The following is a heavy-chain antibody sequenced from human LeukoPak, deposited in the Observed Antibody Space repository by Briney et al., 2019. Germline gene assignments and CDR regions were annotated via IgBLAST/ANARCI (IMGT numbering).Heavy chain of an antibody. CDR3: ARLHALGAEEFDP. J-gene: IGHJ5*02. D-gene: IGHD3-16*01. CDR1: GGSISGHY. V-gene: IGHV4-59*11. Sequence: SETPSLTCTVSGGSISGHYWSWIRQSPGKGLEWIGYIRYTGATNYNPYLQSRITISVDMPKNQFSLRLNSVTAADTAVYYCARLHALGAEEFDPWGQGTLVTVSS. CDR2: IRYTGAT.